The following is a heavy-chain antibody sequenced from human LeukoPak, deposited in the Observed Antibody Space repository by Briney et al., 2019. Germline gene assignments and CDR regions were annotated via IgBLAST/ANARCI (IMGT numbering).Heavy chain of an antibody. CDR1: GFTFSSYG. Sequence: GGSLRLSCAASGFTFSSYGMSWVRQAPGKGLEWVSAISGSGGSTYYADSVKGRFTISRDNSKNTLYLQMNSLRAEDTAVYYCANDRFTMVRGGTGLYYYYYYMDVWGKGTTVTISS. CDR3: ANDRFTMVRGGTGLYYYYYYMDV. D-gene: IGHD3-10*01. J-gene: IGHJ6*03. V-gene: IGHV3-23*01. CDR2: ISGSGGST.